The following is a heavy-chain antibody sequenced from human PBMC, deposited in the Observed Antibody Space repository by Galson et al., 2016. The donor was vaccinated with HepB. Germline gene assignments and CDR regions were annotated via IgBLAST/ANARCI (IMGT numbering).Heavy chain of an antibody. CDR1: GVSINSPSYF. J-gene: IGHJ4*02. Sequence: SETLSLTCTVSGVSINSPSYFWGWLRQAPGKRPEWIATIYYTGRKDYNPSLNSRVTISADTSQNQLSVTLRSVTAADSAKYYCAGLYGADTYWPDFWGQGILVTVSA. CDR2: IYYTGRK. V-gene: IGHV4-39*01. D-gene: IGHD4/OR15-4a*01. CDR3: AGLYGADTYWPDF.